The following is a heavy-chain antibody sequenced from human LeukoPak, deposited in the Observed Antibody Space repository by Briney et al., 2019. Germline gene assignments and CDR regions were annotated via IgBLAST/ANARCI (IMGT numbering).Heavy chain of an antibody. V-gene: IGHV1-69*13. Sequence: ASVKVSCKASGGTFSSYAISWVRQAPGQGLEWMGGIIPIFGTANYAQKFQGRVTITADESTSTAYMELSSLRSEDTAVYYCARDWKRGARGGWFDPWGQGTLVTVSS. CDR2: IIPIFGTA. CDR1: GGTFSSYA. J-gene: IGHJ5*02. D-gene: IGHD1-26*01. CDR3: ARDWKRGARGGWFDP.